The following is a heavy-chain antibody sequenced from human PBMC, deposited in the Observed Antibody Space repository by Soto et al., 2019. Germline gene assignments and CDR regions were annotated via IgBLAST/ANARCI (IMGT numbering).Heavy chain of an antibody. D-gene: IGHD3-16*01. CDR2: IAHTGST. J-gene: IGHJ5*02. V-gene: IGHV4-30-2*01. CDR1: GGSISSGTSYS. CDR3: ARVGAPSLGTCFDT. Sequence: QLQLQESGSGLVKPSQTLSLTCAVSGGSISSGTSYSWSWIRQPPGKGLELIGSIAHTGSTSYNPSLNGRVTMSIGKSKNQSALMLSSVAAADIAVYYCARVGAPSLGTCFDTCGQGTLVIV.